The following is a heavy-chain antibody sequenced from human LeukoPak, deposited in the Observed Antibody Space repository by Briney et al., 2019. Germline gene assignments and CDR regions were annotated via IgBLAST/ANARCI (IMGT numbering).Heavy chain of an antibody. D-gene: IGHD5-18*01. Sequence: GGSLRLSCAASGFTFSHYYMSWIRQAPGKGLEWVSYISGDGSSISYADSVQGRFTISRDNSKNTLYLQMNSLRAEDTAVYYCARGSIAGYSYGYNWFDPWGQGTLVTVSS. CDR3: ARGSIAGYSYGYNWFDP. V-gene: IGHV3-11*04. CDR2: ISGDGSSI. CDR1: GFTFSHYY. J-gene: IGHJ5*02.